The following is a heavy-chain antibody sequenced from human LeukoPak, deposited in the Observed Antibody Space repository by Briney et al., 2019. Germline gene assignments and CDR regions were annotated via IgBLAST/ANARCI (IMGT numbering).Heavy chain of an antibody. CDR3: ARVPYYYGSGSDGRNDY. V-gene: IGHV1-2*02. CDR2: INPNSGGT. D-gene: IGHD3-10*01. J-gene: IGHJ4*02. CDR1: GYTFTCYY. Sequence: ASVKVSCKASGYTFTCYYMHWVRQAPGQGLEWMGWINPNSGGTNYAQKFQGRATMTRDTSISTAYMELSRLRSDDTAVYYCARVPYYYGSGSDGRNDYWGQGTLVTVSS.